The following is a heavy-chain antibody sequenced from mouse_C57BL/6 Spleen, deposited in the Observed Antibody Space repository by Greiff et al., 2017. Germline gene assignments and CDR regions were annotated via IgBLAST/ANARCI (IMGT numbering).Heavy chain of an antibody. CDR1: GYSITSGYY. D-gene: IGHD1-1*01. CDR2: ISYDGSN. J-gene: IGHJ1*03. Sequence: DVKLQESGPGLVKPSQSLSLTCSVTGYSITSGYYWNWMRQFPGNKLEWMGYISYDGSNNYNPSLKNRISITPDTSKDQVFLKLNSVTTEDTDTYCCARDRSLYYYGSSPYWYFDVWGTGTTVTVSS. CDR3: ARDRSLYYYGSSPYWYFDV. V-gene: IGHV3-6*01.